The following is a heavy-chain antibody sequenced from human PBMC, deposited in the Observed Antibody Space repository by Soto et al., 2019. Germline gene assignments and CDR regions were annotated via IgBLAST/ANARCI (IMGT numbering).Heavy chain of an antibody. CDR3: ARVHVKVVAGSTLDF. D-gene: IGHD6-19*01. V-gene: IGHV4-59*01. J-gene: IGHJ4*01. CDR1: GGSISSYY. Sequence: TETLSLACTVSGGSISSYYWSWLRQPPGMGLEWIGYIYYSGSTNYNPSLKSRVTISVDTSKNQFSLKLSSVTAADTAVYDCARVHVKVVAGSTLDFWAHGTLVTVSS. CDR2: IYYSGST.